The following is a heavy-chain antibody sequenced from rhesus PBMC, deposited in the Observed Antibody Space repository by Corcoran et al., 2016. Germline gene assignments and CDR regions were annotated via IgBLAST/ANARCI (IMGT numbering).Heavy chain of an antibody. J-gene: IGHJ4*01. CDR3: AGWRPRGYYGFDY. Sequence: QLQLQESGPGLGKPSETLSVTGAVSGGSISSSYWSWIRQAPGKGLEWIGYIYGSGSSTTSNPSLKSPVTLSGDTSKNQFSLKLSSVTAADTAVYYCAGWRPRGYYGFDYWGQGVLVTVSS. V-gene: IGHV4-169*01. D-gene: IGHD3-28*01. CDR2: IYGSGSST. CDR1: GGSISSSY.